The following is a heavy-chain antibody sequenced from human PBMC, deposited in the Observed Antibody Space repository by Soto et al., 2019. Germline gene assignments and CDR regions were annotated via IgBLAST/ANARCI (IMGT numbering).Heavy chain of an antibody. CDR2: IYYSGST. J-gene: IGHJ6*03. D-gene: IGHD4-4*01. V-gene: IGHV4-31*03. CDR1: GGSISSGGYY. CDR3: ARTYSNYAQNSYFYMDV. Sequence: LSLTCTVSGGSISSGGYYWSWIRQHPGKGLEWIGYIYYSGSTYYNPSLKSRVTISVDTSKNQFSLKLSSVTAADTAVYYCARTYSNYAQNSYFYMDVWGKGTTVTVSS.